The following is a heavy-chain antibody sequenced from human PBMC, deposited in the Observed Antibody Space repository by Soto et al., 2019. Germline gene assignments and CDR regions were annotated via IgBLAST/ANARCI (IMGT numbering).Heavy chain of an antibody. Sequence: EVQLLESGGGLVQPGGSLRLSCAASGFTFSSYAMSWVRQAPGKGLEWVSAISGSGGSTYYADSVKGRFTISRDNSKNTLYLQRNSLRAEDTAVYYCAKFGEVVPAAKYYYYYYYYMYVWGKGTTVTVSS. D-gene: IGHD2-2*01. CDR2: ISGSGGST. CDR3: AKFGEVVPAAKYYYYYYYYMYV. V-gene: IGHV3-23*01. CDR1: GFTFSSYA. J-gene: IGHJ6*03.